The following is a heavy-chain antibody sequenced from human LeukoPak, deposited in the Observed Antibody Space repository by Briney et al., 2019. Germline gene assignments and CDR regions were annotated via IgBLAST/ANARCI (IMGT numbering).Heavy chain of an antibody. CDR3: ARAIVVVVAATLGFDY. V-gene: IGHV1-46*01. CDR1: GYTFTSYY. Sequence: GASVKGSCKAPGYTFTSYYMHGVRQAPGQGLEWMGVISPRGASTTYAQNFQGRVTMTRDMSTSTAYMELSRLRSDDTAVYYCARAIVVVVAATLGFDYWGQGTLVTVSS. CDR2: ISPRGAST. J-gene: IGHJ4*02. D-gene: IGHD2-15*01.